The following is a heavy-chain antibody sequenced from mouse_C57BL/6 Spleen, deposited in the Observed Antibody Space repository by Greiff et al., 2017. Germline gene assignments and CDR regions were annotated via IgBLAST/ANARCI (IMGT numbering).Heavy chain of an antibody. CDR3: ARGLRLDFDY. Sequence: VQLQQSGPVLVKPGASVKMSCKASGYTFTDYYMNWVKQSHGKSLEWIGVINPYNGGTSYNQKFKGKATLTVDKSSSTAYMELNSLTSEDSAVYYCARGLRLDFDYWGQGTTLTVSS. CDR1: GYTFTDYY. J-gene: IGHJ2*01. D-gene: IGHD2-2*01. V-gene: IGHV1-19*01. CDR2: INPYNGGT.